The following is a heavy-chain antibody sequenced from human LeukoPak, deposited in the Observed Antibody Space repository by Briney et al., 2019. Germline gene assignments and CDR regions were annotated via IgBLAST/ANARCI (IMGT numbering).Heavy chain of an antibody. CDR1: GFTFSSSS. V-gene: IGHV3-21*01. CDR2: ISSTGSNT. CDR3: ARELVVKQDLAY. D-gene: IGHD2-15*01. Sequence: PGGSLRLSCAASGFTFSSSSMNWVRQAPGKGLEWVSSISSTGSNTYYADSVRGRFTTSRDNAKNSLYLQMNSLRAEDTAVYYCARELVVKQDLAYWGQGTLVTVSS. J-gene: IGHJ4*02.